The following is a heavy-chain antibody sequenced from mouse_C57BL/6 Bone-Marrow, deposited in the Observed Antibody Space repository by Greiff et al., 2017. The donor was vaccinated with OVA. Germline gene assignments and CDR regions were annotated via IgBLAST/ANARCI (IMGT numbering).Heavy chain of an antibody. Sequence: EVKLVESGGGLVQPGGSLSLSCAASGFTFTDYYMSWVRQPPGKALEWLGFIRNKANGYTTEYSASVKGRFTISRDNSKSILYLQLNALRAEDSAHYYCARWHYYGSSPYWYFDVWGTGTTVTVSS. CDR2: IRNKANGYTT. CDR3: ARWHYYGSSPYWYFDV. V-gene: IGHV7-3*01. J-gene: IGHJ1*03. D-gene: IGHD1-1*01. CDR1: GFTFTDYY.